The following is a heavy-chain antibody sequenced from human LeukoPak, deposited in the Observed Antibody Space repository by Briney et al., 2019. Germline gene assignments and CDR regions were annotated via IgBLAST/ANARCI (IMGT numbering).Heavy chain of an antibody. CDR2: IYHSGST. D-gene: IGHD3-22*01. Sequence: PSETLSLTCAVSGGSISSGGYSWSWIRQPPGKGLEWIGYIYHSGSTYYNPSLKSRVTISLDTSKNQFSLTLSSVTAADTAVYYCARLQYYYDSNGYYSLYYFDYWGQGTVVTVSS. CDR1: GGSISSGGYS. V-gene: IGHV4-30-2*03. CDR3: ARLQYYYDSNGYYSLYYFDY. J-gene: IGHJ4*02.